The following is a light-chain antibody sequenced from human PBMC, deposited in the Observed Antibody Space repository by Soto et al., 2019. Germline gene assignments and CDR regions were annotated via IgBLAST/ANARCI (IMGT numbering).Light chain of an antibody. J-gene: IGKJ5*01. CDR1: QSVSSSY. CDR3: QQRSNWPT. CDR2: GAS. V-gene: IGKV3D-20*02. Sequence: EIVLTQSPGTLSLSPGERATLSCRASQSVSSSYLAWYQQKPGQAPRLLIYGASVRATGIPARFSGSGSGTDFTLTISSLEPEDFAVYYCQQRSNWPTFGQGTRREIK.